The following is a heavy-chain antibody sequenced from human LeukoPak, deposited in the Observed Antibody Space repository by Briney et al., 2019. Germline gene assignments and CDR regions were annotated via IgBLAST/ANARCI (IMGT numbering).Heavy chain of an antibody. Sequence: GGSLRLSCAASGFTLSSYEMKWVRQAPGKGLEWVSYISSSGSTKYYADSVKGRFTISRDNAENSLYLQMNSLRAEDTALYYCAKPTNGWYAGGYWGPGTLVTVSS. D-gene: IGHD6-19*01. CDR2: ISSSGSTK. CDR1: GFTLSSYE. V-gene: IGHV3-48*03. J-gene: IGHJ4*02. CDR3: AKPTNGWYAGGY.